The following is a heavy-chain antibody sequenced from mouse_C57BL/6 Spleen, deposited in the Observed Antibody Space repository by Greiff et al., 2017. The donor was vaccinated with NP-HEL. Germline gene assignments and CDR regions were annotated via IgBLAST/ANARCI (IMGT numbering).Heavy chain of an antibody. CDR3: VTTVVPYYAMDY. CDR1: GFTFNTYA. D-gene: IGHD1-1*01. Sequence: EVHLVESGGGLVQPKGSLKLSCAASGFTFNTYAMHWVRQAPGKGLEWVARIRSKSSNYATYYDDSVKDRFTISRDDSQSMLYLQMNNRKTEDTAMYYCVTTVVPYYAMDYWGQGTSVTVSS. J-gene: IGHJ4*01. CDR2: IRSKSSNYAT. V-gene: IGHV10-3*01.